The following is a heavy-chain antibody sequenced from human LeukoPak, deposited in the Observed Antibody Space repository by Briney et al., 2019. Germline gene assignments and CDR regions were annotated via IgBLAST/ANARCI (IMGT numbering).Heavy chain of an antibody. Sequence: GGSLRLSCAASGFTFSSYTMNWVRQAPGKGLEWVSAISSSSSYIYYADSVKGRFTISRDNAKNSLYLQMNSLRAEDTAMYYCAKDDDWGRYKHWGQGTLVTVSS. CDR3: AKDDDWGRYKH. CDR1: GFTFSSYT. J-gene: IGHJ1*01. D-gene: IGHD3-16*01. V-gene: IGHV3-21*04. CDR2: ISSSSSYI.